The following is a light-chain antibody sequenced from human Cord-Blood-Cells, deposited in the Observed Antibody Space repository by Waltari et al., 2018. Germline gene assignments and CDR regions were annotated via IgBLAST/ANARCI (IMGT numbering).Light chain of an antibody. J-gene: IGKJ5*01. CDR3: QQYYSTPIT. CDR1: QSVLYSSNNKNY. Sequence: DIVMTQSPDPLAVSLGERATIHCKSSQSVLYSSNNKNYLAWYQQKPGQPPKLLIYWASTRESGVPDRFSGGGSGTDFTLTISSLQAEDVAVYYCQQYYSTPITFGQGTRLEIK. V-gene: IGKV4-1*01. CDR2: WAS.